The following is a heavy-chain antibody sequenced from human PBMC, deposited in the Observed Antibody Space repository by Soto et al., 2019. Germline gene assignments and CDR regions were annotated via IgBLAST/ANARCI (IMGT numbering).Heavy chain of an antibody. CDR2: INHSGST. CDR1: GGSISSYY. D-gene: IGHD2-15*01. Sequence: PSETLSLTCTVSGGSISSYYWSWIRQPPGKGLEWIGDINHSGSTNYNPSLKSRVTISVDTSKNQFSLKLSSVTAADTAVYYCARGGGKIVVVVAATRRNWFDPWGQGTLVTVSS. V-gene: IGHV4-59*12. J-gene: IGHJ5*02. CDR3: ARGGGKIVVVVAATRRNWFDP.